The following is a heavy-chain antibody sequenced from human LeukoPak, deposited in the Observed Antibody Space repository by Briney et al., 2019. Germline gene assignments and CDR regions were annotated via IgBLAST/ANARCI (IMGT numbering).Heavy chain of an antibody. CDR3: ARSSGITMIVVVNYGMDV. CDR1: GGSISSSNW. J-gene: IGHJ6*02. CDR2: IYHSGST. V-gene: IGHV4-4*02. D-gene: IGHD3-22*01. Sequence: ASETLSLTCAVSGGSISSSNWWSWVRPPPGKGLEWIGEIYHSGSTNYSPSLKSRVTISVDKSKNQFSLKLSSVTAADTAVYYCARSSGITMIVVVNYGMDVWGQGTTVTVSS.